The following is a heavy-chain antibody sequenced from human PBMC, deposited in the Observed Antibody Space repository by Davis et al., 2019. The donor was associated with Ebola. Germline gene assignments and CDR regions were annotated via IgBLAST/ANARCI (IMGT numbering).Heavy chain of an antibody. CDR3: ARGTYTTGRDYYSYYVMDV. CDR1: GGSFSDYF. J-gene: IGHJ6*02. D-gene: IGHD1-26*01. CDR2: ISHGGVS. V-gene: IGHV4-34*01. Sequence: GSLRLSCAVYGGSFSDYFWSWIRQSPGKGLEWIGKISHGGVSDYNPSLTSRVTVSLDTSRNQFSLRLTSVTSADTATYYCARGTYTTGRDYYSYYVMDVWGQGTTVTVSS.